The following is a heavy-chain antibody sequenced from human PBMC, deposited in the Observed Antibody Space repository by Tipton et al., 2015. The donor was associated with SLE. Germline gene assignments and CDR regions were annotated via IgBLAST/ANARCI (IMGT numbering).Heavy chain of an antibody. CDR3: ARECSGTGCLDY. CDR1: GYTFTNYG. D-gene: IGHD2-8*02. CDR2: ISASNGDT. Sequence: QVQLVQSGAEVRKPGASVKVSCKASGYTFTNYGISWVRQAPGQGLEWMGWISASNGDTKYAQRFQGRVTMTTDTSTSTTSVALRSPRSDDTAIYYCARECSGTGCLDYWGQGTLVTVSS. V-gene: IGHV1-18*01. J-gene: IGHJ4*02.